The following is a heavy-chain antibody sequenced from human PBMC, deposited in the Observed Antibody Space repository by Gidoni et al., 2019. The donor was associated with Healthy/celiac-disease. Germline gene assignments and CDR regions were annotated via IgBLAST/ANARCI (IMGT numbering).Heavy chain of an antibody. D-gene: IGHD6-19*01. V-gene: IGHV4-39*01. CDR3: ARLDRITEAVDY. Sequence: QLQLQESGPGLVKPSETLSLTCTVSGGSISSSAFFWVWIRQPPGKGLEWIGSMYSSGSPYYMPSLESRATISVDTSKNRFSLKLSSVTAADTAVYFCARLDRITEAVDYWGQGNLVTVSS. CDR1: GGSISSSAFF. CDR2: MYSSGSP. J-gene: IGHJ4*02.